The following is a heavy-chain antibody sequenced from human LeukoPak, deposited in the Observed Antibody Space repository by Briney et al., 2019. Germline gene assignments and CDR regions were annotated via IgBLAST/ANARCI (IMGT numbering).Heavy chain of an antibody. CDR3: AELGITMIGGV. J-gene: IGHJ6*04. V-gene: IGHV3-43D*03. CDR1: GFTFSSYE. D-gene: IGHD3-10*02. CDR2: ITWDAGST. Sequence: GGSLRLSWAASGFTFSSYEMNWVRQAPGKGLEWVSLITWDAGSTYYADSVKGRFTISRDNAKNSMYLQMNSLRAEDTAVYYCAELGITMIGGVWGKGTTVTISS.